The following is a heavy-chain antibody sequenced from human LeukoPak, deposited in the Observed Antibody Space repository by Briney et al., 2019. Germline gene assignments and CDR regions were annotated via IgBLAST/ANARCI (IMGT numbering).Heavy chain of an antibody. D-gene: IGHD3-22*01. CDR2: IYHSGST. CDR1: GGSFSGYY. V-gene: IGHV4-34*01. Sequence: SETLSLTCAVYGGSFSGYYWSWIRQPPGKGLEWIGSIYHSGSTYYNPSLKSRVTISVDTSKNQFSLKLSSVTAADTAVYYCARYDSSGYSPLLDYWGQGTLVTVSS. J-gene: IGHJ4*02. CDR3: ARYDSSGYSPLLDY.